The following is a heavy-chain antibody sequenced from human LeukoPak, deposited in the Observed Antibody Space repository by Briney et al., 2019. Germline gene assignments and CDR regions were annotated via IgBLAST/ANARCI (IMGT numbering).Heavy chain of an antibody. CDR2: IYTSGST. CDR1: GGSISSGSYY. V-gene: IGHV4-61*02. Sequence: SETLSLTCTVSGGSISSGSYYWSWIRQPAGKGLEWIGRIYTSGSTNYNPSLKSRVTISVDTSKNQFSLKLSSVTAADTAVYYCARATAFFDIWGQGTMVTVSS. CDR3: ARATAFFDI. J-gene: IGHJ3*02.